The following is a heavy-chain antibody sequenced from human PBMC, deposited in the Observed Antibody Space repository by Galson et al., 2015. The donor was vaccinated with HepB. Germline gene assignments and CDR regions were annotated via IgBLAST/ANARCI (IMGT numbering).Heavy chain of an antibody. J-gene: IGHJ3*02. Sequence: QVQLQESGPGLVKPSETLYLTCTVSGGSISSYYWSWIRQPPGKGLEWIGYIYYSGSTNYNPSLKSRVTISVDTSKNQFSLKLSSVTAADTAVYYCATIWSNDAFDIWGQGTMVTVSS. CDR3: ATIWSNDAFDI. D-gene: IGHD3-3*01. CDR2: IYYSGST. CDR1: GGSISSYY. V-gene: IGHV4-59*01.